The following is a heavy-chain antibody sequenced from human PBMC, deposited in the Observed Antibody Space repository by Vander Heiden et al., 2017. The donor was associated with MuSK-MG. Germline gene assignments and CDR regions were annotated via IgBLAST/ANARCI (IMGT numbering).Heavy chain of an antibody. J-gene: IGHJ5*02. CDR1: GGSISSSSYY. CDR2: IYYSGRT. Sequence: QLQLQESGPGLVKPSETLSLTCTVSGGSISSSSYYWGWIRQPPGKGLEWIGSIYYSGRTYYNPALKSRVTISVDTSKNQFSLKLRSVTAAETAVYYCARDRFGEIHNWFDPWGQGTMVTVSS. D-gene: IGHD3-10*01. CDR3: ARDRFGEIHNWFDP. V-gene: IGHV4-39*01.